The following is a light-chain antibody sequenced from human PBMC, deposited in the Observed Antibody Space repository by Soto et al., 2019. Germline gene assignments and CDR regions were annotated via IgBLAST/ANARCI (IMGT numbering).Light chain of an antibody. Sequence: QAVVTQEPSLTVSPGGTVTLTCASSTGAVTSGYYPNWFQQKPGQAPWALIYSTSNKHSWTPARFSGSLLGGKAALTLSGVQPEDEAEYYCLLYYGGAQLVFGGGTQLTVL. V-gene: IGLV7-43*01. CDR2: STS. CDR1: TGAVTSGYY. J-gene: IGLJ2*01. CDR3: LLYYGGAQLV.